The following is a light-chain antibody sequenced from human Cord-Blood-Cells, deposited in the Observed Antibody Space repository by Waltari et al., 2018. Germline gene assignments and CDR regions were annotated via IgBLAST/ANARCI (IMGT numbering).Light chain of an antibody. J-gene: IGKJ4*01. V-gene: IGKV1-39*01. CDR1: QSISSY. Sequence: DIQMNQSPSSLSASVGHRVPITCRASQSISSYLNWYQQKPGKAPKLLFYAASSFQSGVPSRFSVSGSGTDFTLTISSLQPEDFATYYCQQSYSTPLTFGGGTKVEIK. CDR2: AAS. CDR3: QQSYSTPLT.